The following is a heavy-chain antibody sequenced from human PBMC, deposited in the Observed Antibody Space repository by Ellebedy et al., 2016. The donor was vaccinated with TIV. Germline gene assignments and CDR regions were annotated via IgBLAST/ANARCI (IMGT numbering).Heavy chain of an antibody. CDR3: ARALGKSVTDTDYYYYGMDV. CDR1: GFTFSSYA. CDR2: IYSGGST. V-gene: IGHV3-66*01. Sequence: GESLKISCAASGFTFSSYAMSWVRQAPGKGLEWVSVIYSGGSTYYADSVKGRFTISRDNSKNTLYLQMNSLRAEDTAVYYCARALGKSVTDTDYYYYGMDVWGQGTTVTVSS. D-gene: IGHD2-21*02. J-gene: IGHJ6*02.